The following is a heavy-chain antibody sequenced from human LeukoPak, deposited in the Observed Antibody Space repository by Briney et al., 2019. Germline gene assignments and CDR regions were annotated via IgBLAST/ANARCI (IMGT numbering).Heavy chain of an antibody. D-gene: IGHD6-13*01. CDR2: ISSSSSYI. CDR1: GFTFSSYS. CDR3: AARAGLDAFDI. Sequence: GGSLRLACAASGFTFSSYSMNWVRQAPGKGLEWVSSISSSSSYIYYADSVKGRFTISRDNAKNSLYLQMNSLRAEDTAVYYCAARAGLDAFDIWGQGTMVTVSS. V-gene: IGHV3-21*01. J-gene: IGHJ3*02.